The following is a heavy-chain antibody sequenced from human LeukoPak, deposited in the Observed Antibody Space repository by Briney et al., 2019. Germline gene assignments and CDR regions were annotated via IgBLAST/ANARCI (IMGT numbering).Heavy chain of an antibody. Sequence: GRSLRLSCAASGFTFSSYARHWVSQAPGKGLEWVAVISYDGSNKYYADSVKGRFTISRDNSKNTLYLQMNSLRAEDTAVYYCARERGDSSSSNSDLFDYWGQGTLVTVSS. CDR3: ARERGDSSSSNSDLFDY. V-gene: IGHV3-30-3*01. CDR1: GFTFSSYA. CDR2: ISYDGSNK. D-gene: IGHD6-13*01. J-gene: IGHJ4*02.